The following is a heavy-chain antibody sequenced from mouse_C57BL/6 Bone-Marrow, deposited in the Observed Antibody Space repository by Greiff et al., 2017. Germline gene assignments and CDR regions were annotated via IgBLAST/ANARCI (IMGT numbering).Heavy chain of an antibody. CDR3: ARDRITTVVAPFAY. D-gene: IGHD1-1*01. CDR1: GFTFSSYA. Sequence: DVQLVESGGGLVKPGGSLKLSCAASGFTFSSYAMSWVRQTPEKRLEWVATISDGGSYTYYPDNVKGRFTISRDNAKNNLYLQMSHLKSEDTAMYYCARDRITTVVAPFAYWGQGTLVTVSA. CDR2: ISDGGSYT. V-gene: IGHV5-4*01. J-gene: IGHJ3*01.